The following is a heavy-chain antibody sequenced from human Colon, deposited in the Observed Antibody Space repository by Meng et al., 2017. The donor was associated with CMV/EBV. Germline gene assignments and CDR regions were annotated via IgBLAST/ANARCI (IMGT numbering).Heavy chain of an antibody. CDR2: INTNTGNP. CDR1: GYTFSNYH. J-gene: IGHJ4*02. V-gene: IGHV7-4-1*02. CDR3: SVSFDY. D-gene: IGHD5/OR15-5a*01. Sequence: ASVTVSCKSSGYTFSNYHVNWVRQAPGQGLEWMGWINTNTGNPTYAQGFIGRFVFSLATSISTAYLQISGLKAEDTAVYYCSVSFDYWGQGTLVTVSS.